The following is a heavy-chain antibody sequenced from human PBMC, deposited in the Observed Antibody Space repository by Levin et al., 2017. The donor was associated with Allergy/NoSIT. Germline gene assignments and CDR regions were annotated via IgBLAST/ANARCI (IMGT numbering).Heavy chain of an antibody. CDR2: FFHSEDSNYIPS. J-gene: IGHJ4*01. V-gene: IGHV4-34*01. Sequence: PSETLSLTCAVYGGSFSGHYWTWIRQPPGKGLEWIGEFFHSEDSNYIPSHYNPSLKSRVTISLDTSKNQFSLKLSSVTAADTAVYYCARGLRGGPFDCWGHGTLLTVSS. D-gene: IGHD4-17*01. CDR3: ARGLRGGPFDC. CDR1: GGSFSGHY.